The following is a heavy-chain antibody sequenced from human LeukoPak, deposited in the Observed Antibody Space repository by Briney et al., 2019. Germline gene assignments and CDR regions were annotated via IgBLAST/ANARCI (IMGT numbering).Heavy chain of an antibody. V-gene: IGHV3-48*02. CDR1: GFIFSDSS. J-gene: IGHJ4*02. D-gene: IGHD2/OR15-2a*01. CDR2: IWTVNGVT. CDR3: VRDFTWAFDS. Sequence: GGSLRLSCTASGFIFSDSSMNWVRQAPGKGLEWVSHIWTVNGVTHYAGSVRGRFTIGRDNAKSSLSLQMSSLRDEDTAVYYCVRDFTWAFDSWGQGVLVTVSS.